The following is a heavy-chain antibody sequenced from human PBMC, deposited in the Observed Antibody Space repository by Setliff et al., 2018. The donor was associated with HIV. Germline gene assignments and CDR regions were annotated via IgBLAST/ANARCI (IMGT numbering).Heavy chain of an antibody. V-gene: IGHV4-61*01. Sequence: SETLSLTCTVSGDSVSSASYYWSWIRQPPGKGLEWIGYIYYSVTTKYNPSLKSRVTISVDTSKNPFSLKLSSVTAADTAVYYCASEAWTSYRSSSGYYYYYMDVWG. CDR2: IYYSVTT. CDR3: ASEAWTSYRSSSGYYYYYMDV. D-gene: IGHD6-6*01. J-gene: IGHJ6*03. CDR1: GDSVSSASYY.